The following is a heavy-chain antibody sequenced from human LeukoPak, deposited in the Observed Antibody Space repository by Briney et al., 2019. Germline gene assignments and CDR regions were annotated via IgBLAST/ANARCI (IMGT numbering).Heavy chain of an antibody. D-gene: IGHD4-17*01. Sequence: ASVKVSCKACGYTFTSYYMYWVRQAPGQGLEWMGWINPNSGGTNYAQKFQGRVTMTRDTSISTAYMELSRLRSDDTAVYYCARAHDYGDYLIDYWGQGTLVTVSS. J-gene: IGHJ4*02. V-gene: IGHV1-2*02. CDR3: ARAHDYGDYLIDY. CDR2: INPNSGGT. CDR1: GYTFTSYY.